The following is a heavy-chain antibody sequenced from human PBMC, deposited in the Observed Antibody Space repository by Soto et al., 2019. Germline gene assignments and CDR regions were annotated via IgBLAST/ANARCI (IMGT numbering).Heavy chain of an antibody. CDR3: ARDKLAVAGTDGYYYGMDV. D-gene: IGHD6-19*01. Sequence: GASGKFSCKASGYNFTSYGISWVRQAPVQGLEWMGWISAYNGNTNYAQKLQGRVTMTTDTSTSTAYMELRSLRSDDTAVYYCARDKLAVAGTDGYYYGMDVWGQGTTVTVSS. V-gene: IGHV1-18*01. J-gene: IGHJ6*02. CDR1: GYNFTSYG. CDR2: ISAYNGNT.